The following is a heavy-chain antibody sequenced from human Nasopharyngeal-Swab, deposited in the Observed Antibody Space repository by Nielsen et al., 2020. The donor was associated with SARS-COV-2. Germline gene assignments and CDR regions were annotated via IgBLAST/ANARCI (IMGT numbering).Heavy chain of an antibody. CDR1: GFTFSNYA. J-gene: IGHJ4*02. V-gene: IGHV3-23*01. D-gene: IGHD5-24*01. Sequence: GGSLRLSCAASGFTFSNYAISWVRQAPGKGLEWVSAIRGSGEGPYYADSVKGRFAISRDNSRSTLYLQMSSLRAEDTAVYYCARDDKVGRRSDGYILSYWGQGTLVTVSS. CDR2: IRGSGEGP. CDR3: ARDDKVGRRSDGYILSY.